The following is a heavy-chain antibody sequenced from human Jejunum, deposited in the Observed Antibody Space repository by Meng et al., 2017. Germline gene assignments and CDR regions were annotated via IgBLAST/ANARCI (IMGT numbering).Heavy chain of an antibody. CDR1: GGSVSSGSYY. V-gene: IGHV4-61*01. D-gene: IGHD6-13*01. CDR3: ARGGFFEAAAANLIDS. J-gene: IGHJ4*02. CDR2: IYYSGST. Sequence: QVPLQEAGPGLVRPSETLSLTCTVSGGSVSSGSYYWSWIRQPPGKGLEWIGYIYYSGSTNYNPSLKSRVTISVDTSKNQFSLKLSSVTAADTAVYYCARGGFFEAAAANLIDSWGQGTLVTVSS.